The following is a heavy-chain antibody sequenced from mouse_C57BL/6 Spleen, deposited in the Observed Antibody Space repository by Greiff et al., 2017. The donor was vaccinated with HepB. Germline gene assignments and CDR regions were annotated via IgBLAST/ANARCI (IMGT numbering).Heavy chain of an antibody. CDR1: GYTFTSYW. Sequence: QVQLQQPGAELVKPGASVKLSCKASGYTFTSYWMQWVKQRPGQGLEWIGEIDPSDSYTNYNQKFKGKATLTVDTSSSTAYMQLSSLTSEDSAVYYCARGGNSNYFDYWGQGTTLTVSS. V-gene: IGHV1-50*01. J-gene: IGHJ2*01. CDR2: IDPSDSYT. CDR3: ARGGNSNYFDY. D-gene: IGHD2-1*01.